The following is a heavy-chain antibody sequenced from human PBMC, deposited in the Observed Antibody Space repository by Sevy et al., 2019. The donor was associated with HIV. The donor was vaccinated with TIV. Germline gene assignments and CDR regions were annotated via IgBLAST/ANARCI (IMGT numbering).Heavy chain of an antibody. J-gene: IGHJ6*02. CDR3: ARGRPDYYYGMDV. Sequence: SETLSLTCTVSGDSISSYYWSWIRQPPGKGLEWIGYIYYSGSTNYNPSLKSRVTISKETSKNQVSRKLTSVTAADTAVYYCARGRPDYYYGMDVWGQGTTVTVSS. V-gene: IGHV4-59*01. CDR1: GDSISSYY. CDR2: IYYSGST.